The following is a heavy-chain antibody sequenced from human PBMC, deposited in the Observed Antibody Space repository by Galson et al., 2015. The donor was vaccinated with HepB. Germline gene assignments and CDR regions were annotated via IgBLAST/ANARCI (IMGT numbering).Heavy chain of an antibody. D-gene: IGHD3-3*01. CDR2: IKSKTDGGTT. CDR3: TTRTPTIFGVVDAFDI. V-gene: IGHV3-15*01. J-gene: IGHJ3*02. Sequence: SLRLSCAASGFTFSNAWMSWVRQAPGKGLEWVGRIKSKTDGGTTDYAAPVKGRFTISRDDSKNTLYLQMNSLKTEDTAVYYCTTRTPTIFGVVDAFDIWGQGTMVTVSS. CDR1: GFTFSNAW.